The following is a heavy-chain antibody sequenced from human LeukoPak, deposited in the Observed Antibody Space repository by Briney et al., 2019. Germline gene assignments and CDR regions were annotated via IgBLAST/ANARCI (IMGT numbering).Heavy chain of an antibody. J-gene: IGHJ4*02. D-gene: IGHD5-18*01. Sequence: SETLSLTCTVSGDSMFDNYWSWIRQPPGKGLEWIGYMYYSETPANYNSALGSRVTMSVDSSRSQFSLKLSSVTAADTALYFCARMNGYTSGWYFTFDSWGQGVLVTVSS. CDR1: GDSMFDNY. CDR3: ARMNGYTSGWYFTFDS. V-gene: IGHV4-59*08. CDR2: MYYSETPA.